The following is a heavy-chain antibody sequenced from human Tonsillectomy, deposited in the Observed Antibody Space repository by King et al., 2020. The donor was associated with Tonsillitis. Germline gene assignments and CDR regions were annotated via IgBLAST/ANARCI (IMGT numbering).Heavy chain of an antibody. CDR1: GGSISSSSYY. D-gene: IGHD5/OR15-5a*01. CDR2: IYNSGSA. Sequence: QLQESGPGLLKPSETLSLTCTVSGGSISSSSYYWGWIRQPPGKGLEWIGNIYNSGSAYYNSSLKSRVTMSLDTSKNQFSLKLNSVTAADTAVYYCASIVHGVYAVDYWGQGTLVTVSS. CDR3: ASIVHGVYAVDY. J-gene: IGHJ4*02. V-gene: IGHV4-39*01.